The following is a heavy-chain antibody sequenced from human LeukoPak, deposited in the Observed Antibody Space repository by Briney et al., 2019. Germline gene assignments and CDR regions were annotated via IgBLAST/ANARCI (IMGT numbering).Heavy chain of an antibody. Sequence: SETLSLTCTVSGGSISSSSYYWGWIRQPPGKGLEWIGSIYYSGSTYYNPSLKSRVTISVDTSKNQFSLKLSSVTAADTAVYYCASLRYYYDSSGYYSFDYWGQGTLVTVSS. CDR1: GGSISSSSYY. V-gene: IGHV4-39*07. CDR3: ASLRYYYDSSGYYSFDY. J-gene: IGHJ4*02. D-gene: IGHD3-22*01. CDR2: IYYSGST.